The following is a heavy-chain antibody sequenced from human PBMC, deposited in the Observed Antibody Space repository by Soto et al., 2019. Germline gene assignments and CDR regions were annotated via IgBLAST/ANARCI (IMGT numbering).Heavy chain of an antibody. V-gene: IGHV1-69*13. Sequence: SVKVSCKTSGGTFSTNGISWVRQAPGQGLEWMGGIIPIFGTTNYAHKFRGRVTITADESTSTVYMELSSLRSEDTAVYYCARASDTTWYNWFDPWGQGTLVTVSS. CDR3: ARASDTTWYNWFDP. D-gene: IGHD2-8*02. CDR2: IIPIFGTT. J-gene: IGHJ5*02. CDR1: GGTFSTNG.